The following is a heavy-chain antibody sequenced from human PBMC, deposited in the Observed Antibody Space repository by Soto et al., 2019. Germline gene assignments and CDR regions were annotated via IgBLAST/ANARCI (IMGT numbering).Heavy chain of an antibody. CDR2: IDTRGGSA. V-gene: IGHV1-46*01. CDR3: ARDLPRDLDRGSFDI. J-gene: IGHJ3*02. CDR1: GYTFTRYN. Sequence: QAQLVQSGAEVKKPGASANISCKASGYTFTRYNIHWVRQAAGQGLEWMGIIDTRGGSADYTQRFQGRVTMTRDTSTGTVYMELSSLGSEDTAVYYCARDLPRDLDRGSFDIWGQGTMVTVSS.